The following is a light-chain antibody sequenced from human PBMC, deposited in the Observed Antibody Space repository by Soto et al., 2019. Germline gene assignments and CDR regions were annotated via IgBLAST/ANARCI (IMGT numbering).Light chain of an antibody. CDR3: SSYTSSSTYNYV. CDR1: SSDVGGYNY. CDR2: DVS. J-gene: IGLJ1*01. Sequence: QSALTQPASVSGSPGQSITISCTGTSSDVGGYNYVSWYQQHPGKAPKLMIYDVSKRPSGVSNRFSGSKSGNTASLTISGLQDEDEADYYCSSYTSSSTYNYVFGTGTKLTVL. V-gene: IGLV2-14*01.